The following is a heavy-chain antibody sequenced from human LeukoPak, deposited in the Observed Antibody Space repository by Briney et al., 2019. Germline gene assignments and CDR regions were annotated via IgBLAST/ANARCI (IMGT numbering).Heavy chain of an antibody. V-gene: IGHV1-18*01. CDR1: GYTLTTYG. CDR2: ISAYSGNT. CDR3: ARDLHSSGWYWFDT. Sequence: ASVKVSCKASGYTLTTYGLSWVRQAPGQGLEWMGWISAYSGNTNYAQEFQGRVTMTTDTSTSTAYMELWSLTSDDTALYYCARDLHSSGWYWFDTWGQGTLVTVSS. J-gene: IGHJ5*02. D-gene: IGHD6-19*01.